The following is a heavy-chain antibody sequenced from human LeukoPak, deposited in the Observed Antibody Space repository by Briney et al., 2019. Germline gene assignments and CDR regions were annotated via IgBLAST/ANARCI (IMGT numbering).Heavy chain of an antibody. V-gene: IGHV3-23*01. CDR1: GFTFHSYA. CDR3: AKDYSAYNYLADFDY. CDR2: ISGSGGT. D-gene: IGHD5-24*01. J-gene: IGHJ4*02. Sequence: GGSLRLSCAASGFTFHSYAMSWVRQAPGKGLEWVSAISGSGGTYYAESVKGRFTVSRDNSNNTLYLQMDGMRAEETAVHYCAKDYSAYNYLADFDYWGQGTLVTVSS.